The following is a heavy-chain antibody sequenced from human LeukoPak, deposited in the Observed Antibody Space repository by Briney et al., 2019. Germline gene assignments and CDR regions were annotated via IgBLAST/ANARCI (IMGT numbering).Heavy chain of an antibody. D-gene: IGHD2-8*02. CDR1: GFTFSSFG. CDR3: ARDLTERKYYIAY. V-gene: IGHV3-30*02. CDR2: IGYTGTDT. Sequence: GGSLRLSCAASGFTFSSFGMHWVRQAPGEGLEWVAYIGYTGTDTYYADPVKGRFTISRDNSKNTVHLQVNSLRAADTALYSCARDLTERKYYIAYWGQGTLVTVSS. J-gene: IGHJ4*02.